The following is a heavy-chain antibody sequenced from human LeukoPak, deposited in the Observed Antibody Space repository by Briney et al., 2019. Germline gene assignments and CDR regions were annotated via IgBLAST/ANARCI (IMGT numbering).Heavy chain of an antibody. CDR2: IIPIFGKA. D-gene: IGHD3-10*01. J-gene: IGHJ6*03. CDR1: GGTFISYA. CDR3: ARGLPPGGYYGSGSLYYYYMDV. Sequence: ASVKLSCKASGGTFISYAISWVRQARGQGLEWMGGIIPIFGKANYAQKFQGGVTITTDESTSTAYMELSSLRSEDTAVYYCARGLPPGGYYGSGSLYYYYMDVWGKGTTVTVSS. V-gene: IGHV1-69*05.